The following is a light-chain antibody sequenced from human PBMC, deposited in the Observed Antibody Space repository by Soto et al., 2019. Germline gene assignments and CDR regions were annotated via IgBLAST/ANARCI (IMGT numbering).Light chain of an antibody. CDR3: QHYNIWPT. Sequence: EIVMTQSPATLSVSPGERATLSCRASQSVSSNLAWYQQKPGQAPRLLIYGASTRATGIPDRLSGSVSGTEFTLNISSLESEDFTVYDGQHYNIWPTFGQGTKVEIK. J-gene: IGKJ1*01. CDR1: QSVSSN. CDR2: GAS. V-gene: IGKV3-15*01.